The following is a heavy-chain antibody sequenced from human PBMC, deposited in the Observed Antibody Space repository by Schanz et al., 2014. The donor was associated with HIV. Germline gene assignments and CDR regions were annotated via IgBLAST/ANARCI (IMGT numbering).Heavy chain of an antibody. D-gene: IGHD3-3*01. CDR3: AGARVLRDLEWPPSYHHYGMHV. CDR1: GGSFSGSV. J-gene: IGHJ6*02. CDR2: ITDDGTT. Sequence: QVRLQQWGAGLLKPSETLSLTCAVYGGSFSGSVWSWIRQAPGKGLEWIGEITDDGTTDYKSSLKSRVTISVDTSKNQFSLKLRSATDADVAVYYCAGARVLRDLEWPPSYHHYGMHVWGQGTTVIV. V-gene: IGHV4-34*01.